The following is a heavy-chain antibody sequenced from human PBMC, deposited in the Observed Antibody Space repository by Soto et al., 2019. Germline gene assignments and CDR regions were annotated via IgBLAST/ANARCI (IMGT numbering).Heavy chain of an antibody. CDR1: GFTFSSYG. CDR2: ISYDGSNK. Sequence: QVQLVESGGGVVQPGRSLRLSCAASGFTFSSYGMHWVRQAPGKGLEWVAVISYDGSNKYYADSLKGRFTISRDNSRNKLFLQMNSLRAEDTAVYYCARDSVLEYGNWFDPWGQGTLVTVSS. J-gene: IGHJ5*02. V-gene: IGHV3-30*03. CDR3: ARDSVLEYGNWFDP. D-gene: IGHD1-1*01.